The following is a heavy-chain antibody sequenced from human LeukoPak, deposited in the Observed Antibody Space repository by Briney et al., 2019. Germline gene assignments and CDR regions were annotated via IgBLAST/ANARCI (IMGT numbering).Heavy chain of an antibody. CDR1: GFTFSVFG. D-gene: IGHD6-19*01. Sequence: GGSLRLSCAASGFTFSVFGMSWVRQARGKGLEWVSDIDDTGGTTYYADCVKGRSTISRDNSKNTLYLQVNSLRAEDTAVYYCEKGAGYRSSGWYFDHWGQGTLVTVSS. CDR3: EKGAGYRSSGWYFDH. CDR2: IDDTGGTT. V-gene: IGHV3-23*01. J-gene: IGHJ4*02.